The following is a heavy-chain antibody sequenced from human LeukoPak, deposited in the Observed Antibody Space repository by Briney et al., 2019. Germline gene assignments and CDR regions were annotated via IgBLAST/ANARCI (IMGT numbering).Heavy chain of an antibody. Sequence: GESLEISCKGSGYTFTSYWIGWVRQMPGKGLEWMGIIYPGDSDTRYSPSFQGQVTMSADKSSSTAYLQWSSLKASGTAMYYCARSGRDRGFDYWGQGTLVTVSS. V-gene: IGHV5-51*01. CDR1: GYTFTSYW. CDR3: ARSGRDRGFDY. J-gene: IGHJ4*02. CDR2: IYPGDSDT. D-gene: IGHD1-14*01.